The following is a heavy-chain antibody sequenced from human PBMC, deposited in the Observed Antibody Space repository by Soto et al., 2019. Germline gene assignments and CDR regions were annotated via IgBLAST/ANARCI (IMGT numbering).Heavy chain of an antibody. CDR2: IHHTGST. V-gene: IGHV4-39*01. CDR3: ARPEGGYGSGYSWFDP. CDR1: GRSISEINSY. J-gene: IGHJ5*02. Sequence: SETLSLTCSVSGRSISEINSYWGWIRQTPGEGLEWIGTIHHTGSTYYNPSLKSRVIISLDTSKNQFSPKLSSVTAADTALYYCARPEGGYGSGYSWFDPWGQGTRVTVSS. D-gene: IGHD5-12*01.